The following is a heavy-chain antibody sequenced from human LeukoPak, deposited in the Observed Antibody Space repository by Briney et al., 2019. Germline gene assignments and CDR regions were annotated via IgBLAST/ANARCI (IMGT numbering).Heavy chain of an antibody. CDR1: GYTFTGDY. Sequence: ASVKVSCKASGYTFTGDYIHWVRQAPGQGLEWMGWINPNNGDTDYAQNFQGWVTMTRDTSISTAYMELSRLRSDDTAVYYCARVQMYCIGGSCYSRFDYWGQGTLVTVSS. J-gene: IGHJ4*02. CDR3: ARVQMYCIGGSCYSRFDY. D-gene: IGHD2-15*01. CDR2: INPNNGDT. V-gene: IGHV1-2*04.